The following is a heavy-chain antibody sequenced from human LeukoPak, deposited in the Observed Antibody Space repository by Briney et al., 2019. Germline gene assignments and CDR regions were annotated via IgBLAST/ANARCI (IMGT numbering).Heavy chain of an antibody. CDR3: ARVLRGAVTSNCFDP. Sequence: SETLSLTCTVSGGSISSYYWTWIRQAPGKGLEWLGYISNSGTTDYNPSLKSRVTVSVDTSKNEFSLKVTSVTAADTAMYYCARVLRGAVTSNCFDPWGQGTLVTVSS. J-gene: IGHJ5*02. CDR1: GGSISSYY. V-gene: IGHV4-59*01. D-gene: IGHD4-17*01. CDR2: ISNSGTT.